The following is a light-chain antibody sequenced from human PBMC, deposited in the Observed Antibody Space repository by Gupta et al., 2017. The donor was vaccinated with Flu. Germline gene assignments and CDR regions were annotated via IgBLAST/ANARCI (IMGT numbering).Light chain of an antibody. Sequence: TLSLSPGERATLSCRASQSVSSSYLAWYQQKPGQASRLLIYGASSRATGIPDRFSGSGPGTDFTLTISRLEPEDFAVYYCQQYGSSPPWTFGQGTKVEIK. CDR3: QQYGSSPPWT. V-gene: IGKV3-20*01. CDR2: GAS. CDR1: QSVSSSY. J-gene: IGKJ1*01.